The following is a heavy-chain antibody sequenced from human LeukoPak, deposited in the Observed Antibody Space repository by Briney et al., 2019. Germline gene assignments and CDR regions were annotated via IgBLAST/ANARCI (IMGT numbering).Heavy chain of an antibody. CDR1: GFTFSSYA. CDR2: ISGSGGST. J-gene: IGHJ4*02. V-gene: IGHV3-23*01. D-gene: IGHD3-22*01. Sequence: GGSLRLSCAASGFTFSSYAMSWVRQAPGKGLEWVSAISGSGGSTYYADSVKGRFAISRDNSKNTVYLQMNSLRAEDTAVYYCARDADTSSRYSRFDYWGQGTLVAVSS. CDR3: ARDADTSSRYSRFDY.